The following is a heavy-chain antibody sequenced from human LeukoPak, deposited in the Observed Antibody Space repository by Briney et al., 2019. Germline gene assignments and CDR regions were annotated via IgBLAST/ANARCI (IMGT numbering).Heavy chain of an antibody. D-gene: IGHD6-19*01. J-gene: IGHJ4*02. V-gene: IGHV4-59*08. CDR2: IYYSGST. CDR3: ARATYSTGPFGY. Sequence: SETLSLTCTVSGGSISSYYWSWIRQPPGKGLEWIGYIYYSGSTNYNPSLKSRVTISVDTSKNQFSLKLSSVTAADTAVYYCARATYSTGPFGYWGQGTLVTVSS. CDR1: GGSISSYY.